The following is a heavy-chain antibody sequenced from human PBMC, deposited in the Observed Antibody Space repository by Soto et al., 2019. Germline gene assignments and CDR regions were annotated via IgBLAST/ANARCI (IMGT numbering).Heavy chain of an antibody. CDR3: ARDHFDYGDSVYYYYGMDV. J-gene: IGHJ6*02. Sequence: SESLSLTCTVSGGAISSGGYYWSWIRQHPGKGLEWIGYIYYSGSTYYNPSLKSRVTISVDTSKNKFSLKMSPVTAADTAVYSCARDHFDYGDSVYYYYGMDVWGQGTTGTVS. D-gene: IGHD4-17*01. CDR1: GGAISSGGYY. V-gene: IGHV4-31*03. CDR2: IYYSGST.